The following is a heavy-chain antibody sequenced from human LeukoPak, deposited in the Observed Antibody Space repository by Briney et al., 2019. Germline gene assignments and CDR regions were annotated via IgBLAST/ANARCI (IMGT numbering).Heavy chain of an antibody. CDR1: GFIFSIYS. D-gene: IGHD6-6*01. Sequence: GGSLRLLCAVSGFIFSIYSMNGVRQAPGKGLECVSSISSSSSYIYYADSGKGRFTISRDNAKTSLYLQMNSLRAEDTAVYYCARAIPKYSSSSGATDYWGQGTLVTVSS. J-gene: IGHJ4*02. CDR2: ISSSSSYI. V-gene: IGHV3-21*01. CDR3: ARAIPKYSSSSGATDY.